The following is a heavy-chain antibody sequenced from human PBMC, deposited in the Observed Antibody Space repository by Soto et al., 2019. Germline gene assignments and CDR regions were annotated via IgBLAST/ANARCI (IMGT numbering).Heavy chain of an antibody. J-gene: IGHJ5*02. CDR2: INHSGST. V-gene: IGHV4-34*01. Sequence: NPSETLSLTCAVYGGSFSGYYWSWIRQPPGKGLEWIGEINHSGSTNYNPSLKSRVTISVDTSKNQFSLKLSSVTAADTAVYYCARGPRYFDWFRSRRWFDPWGQGTLVTVSS. CDR1: GGSFSGYY. D-gene: IGHD3-9*01. CDR3: ARGPRYFDWFRSRRWFDP.